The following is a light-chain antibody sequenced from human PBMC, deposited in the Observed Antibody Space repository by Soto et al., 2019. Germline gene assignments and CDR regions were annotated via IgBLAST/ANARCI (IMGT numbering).Light chain of an antibody. CDR3: QQYNKWPLT. J-gene: IGKJ1*01. V-gene: IGKV3-15*01. CDR2: GAS. Sequence: RVMPQSPDTLSVSPGERATLSCRASQSVSIDLAWYQQTPGQAPRLLIYGASTRATGVPPTFSGSASGTEFTLTISSLQSEDFTVYYCQQYNKWPLTFGQGTKVDIK. CDR1: QSVSID.